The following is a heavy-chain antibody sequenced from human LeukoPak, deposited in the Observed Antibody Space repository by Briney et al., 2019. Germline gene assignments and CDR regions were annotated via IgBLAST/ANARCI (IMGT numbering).Heavy chain of an antibody. J-gene: IGHJ4*02. D-gene: IGHD3-22*01. CDR1: GFTFNSYW. CDR2: IKQDGSEK. CDR3: ARSRASEYYYDSSGYYY. Sequence: AGGSLRLSCAASGFTFNSYWMSWVRQAPGKGPEWVANIKQDGSEKYYVDSVKGRFTISRDNAKNSLYLQMNSLRAEDTAVYYCARSRASEYYYDSSGYYYWGQGTLVTVSS. V-gene: IGHV3-7*01.